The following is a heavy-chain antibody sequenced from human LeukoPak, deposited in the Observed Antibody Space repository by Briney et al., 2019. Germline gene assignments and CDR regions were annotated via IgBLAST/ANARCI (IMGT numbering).Heavy chain of an antibody. D-gene: IGHD5-18*01. J-gene: IGHJ4*02. CDR2: INPSGGST. Sequence: ASVKVSCKASGYTFTSYYMHWVRQAPGQGLEWMGIINPSGGSTSYAQKFQGRVTMTRDTSTSTVYMELSSLRSEDTAVYYCARLEVGEDTAMGKLNGDYWGQGTLVTVSS. V-gene: IGHV1-46*01. CDR1: GYTFTSYY. CDR3: ARLEVGEDTAMGKLNGDY.